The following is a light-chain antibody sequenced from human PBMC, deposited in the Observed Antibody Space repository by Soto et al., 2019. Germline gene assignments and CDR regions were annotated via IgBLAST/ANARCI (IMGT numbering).Light chain of an antibody. CDR1: QTISSW. CDR3: QHSNSYSEA. J-gene: IGKJ1*01. CDR2: KAS. V-gene: IGKV1-5*03. Sequence: DIEMTQSNSPLSGSVGDRVTITCRASQTISSWLAWYQQKPGKAPKLLIYKASTLKSGVPSRFSGSGSGTEFTLTISSLQPDDFATYYCQHSNSYSEAFGQGTKVDIK.